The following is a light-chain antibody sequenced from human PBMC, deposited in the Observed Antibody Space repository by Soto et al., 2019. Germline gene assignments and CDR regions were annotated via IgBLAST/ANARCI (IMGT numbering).Light chain of an antibody. CDR2: GAS. J-gene: IGKJ2*01. Sequence: EIVLTQSPGTLSLSPGERATLSCRASQSVSSNYLAWYQQKPGQAPRLLIFGASTRATGIPDRFSGSGSGTDFTLTISRLEPEDFAVYYCQQYDDLPRTFGQGTKLQVK. V-gene: IGKV3-20*01. CDR3: QQYDDLPRT. CDR1: QSVSSNY.